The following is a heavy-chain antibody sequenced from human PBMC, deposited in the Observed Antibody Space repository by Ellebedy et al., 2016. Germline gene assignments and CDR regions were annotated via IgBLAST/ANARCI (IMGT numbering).Heavy chain of an antibody. CDR3: ASSTIAAAGTFDY. CDR2: INHSGST. D-gene: IGHD6-13*01. J-gene: IGHJ4*02. Sequence: ESLKISCAASGFTFSDYYWSWIRQPPGKGLEWIGEINHSGSTNYNPSLKSRVTMSVDTSKNQFSLKLSSVTAADTAVYYCASSTIAAAGTFDYWGQGTLVTVST. V-gene: IGHV4-34*01. CDR1: GFTFSDYY.